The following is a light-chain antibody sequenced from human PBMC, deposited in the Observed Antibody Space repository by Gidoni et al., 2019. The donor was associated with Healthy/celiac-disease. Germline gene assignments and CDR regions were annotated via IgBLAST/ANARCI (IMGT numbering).Light chain of an antibody. CDR2: WES. CDR1: QSVLYSSNNKNY. J-gene: IGKJ1*01. CDR3: QQYYSTPWT. Sequence: DIVMTQSPDSLAVSLGERATINCKSSQSVLYSSNNKNYLAWYQQKPGQPPKLLIYWESTRESGVPDRFSGSGSGTDFTLTISILQAEDVAVYYCQQYYSTPWTFGQGTKVEIK. V-gene: IGKV4-1*01.